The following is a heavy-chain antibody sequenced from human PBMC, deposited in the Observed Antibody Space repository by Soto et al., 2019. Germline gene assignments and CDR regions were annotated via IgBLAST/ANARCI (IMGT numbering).Heavy chain of an antibody. Sequence: QITLKESGPTLVKPTQTLTLTCTFSGFSLSTTAEGVGWIRQPPGKALEWLALIYWDDDERYSPSLKGRLTITKDTSKNQVVLTMTNVDPVDTATYYCAHGSCSSADCYPNPCIDYRGQGILVTVSS. D-gene: IGHD2-2*01. CDR3: AHGSCSSADCYPNPCIDY. V-gene: IGHV2-5*02. CDR1: GFSLSTTAEG. CDR2: IYWDDDE. J-gene: IGHJ4*02.